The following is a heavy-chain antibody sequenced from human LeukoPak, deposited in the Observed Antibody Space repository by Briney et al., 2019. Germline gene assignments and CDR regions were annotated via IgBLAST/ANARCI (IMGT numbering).Heavy chain of an antibody. D-gene: IGHD4-11*01. V-gene: IGHV3-7*01. Sequence: PGGSLRLSCVASGFSFSSYWMAWVRQAPGKGPDWVASIKQDVTEDFYVDSVKGRFTISKDNAKNSLYLQMNGLRAEDAAVYYCAREVHSNYDYWGQGTLVTVSS. CDR3: AREVHSNYDY. J-gene: IGHJ4*02. CDR1: GFSFSSYW. CDR2: IKQDVTED.